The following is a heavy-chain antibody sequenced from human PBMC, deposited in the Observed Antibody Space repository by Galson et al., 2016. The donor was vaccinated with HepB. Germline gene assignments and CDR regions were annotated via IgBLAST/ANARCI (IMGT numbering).Heavy chain of an antibody. V-gene: IGHV6-1*01. D-gene: IGHD2-8*02. CDR2: THYTSKWYN. CDR1: GDSVSNKSAT. Sequence: CAISGDSVSNKSATWNWIRQSPSRGLEWLGRTHYTSKWYNDYAESVKSRIIINPDTPKNRFSLQLNSVTPEDTAVYFCARDRRGTCTGGRCYYYGMDVGGQGTTVTGSS. J-gene: IGHJ6*02. CDR3: ARDRRGTCTGGRCYYYGMDV.